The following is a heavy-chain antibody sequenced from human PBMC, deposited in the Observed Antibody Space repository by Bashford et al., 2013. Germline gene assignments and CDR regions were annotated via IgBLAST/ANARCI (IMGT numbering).Heavy chain of an antibody. CDR1: GGSISSGDYY. Sequence: SETLSLTCTVSGGSISSGDYYWSWIRQPPGKGLEWIGYIYYSGSTYYNPSLKSRVTISVDTSKNQFSLKLSSVTAADTAVYYCARGDYYGRDGYPGLWGRGNPGHRLL. D-gene: IGHD5-24*01. CDR3: ARGDYYGRDGYPGL. J-gene: IGHJ4*02. V-gene: IGHV4-30-4*01. CDR2: IYYSGST.